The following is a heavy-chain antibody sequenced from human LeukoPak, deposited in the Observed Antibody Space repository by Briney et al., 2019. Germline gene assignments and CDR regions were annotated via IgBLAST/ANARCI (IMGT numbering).Heavy chain of an antibody. J-gene: IGHJ4*02. CDR1: GFTFSSYG. V-gene: IGHV3-30*02. Sequence: GGSLRLSCAASGFTFSSYGMHWVRQAPGKGLEWVAFIRSDGSNKYYADSVKGRFTISRDNAKNSLYLQMNSLRAEDTAVYYCARDSRLMIVVWVFDYWGQGTLVTVSS. CDR2: IRSDGSNK. D-gene: IGHD3-22*01. CDR3: ARDSRLMIVVWVFDY.